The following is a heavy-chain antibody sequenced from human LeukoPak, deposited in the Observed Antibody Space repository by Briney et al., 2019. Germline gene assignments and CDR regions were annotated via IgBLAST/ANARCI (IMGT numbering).Heavy chain of an antibody. J-gene: IGHJ6*02. D-gene: IGHD6-19*01. Sequence: PGRSLRPSCAASGFTFSSYGMHWVRQAPGKGLEWVAVISYDGSNKYYADSVKGRFTISRDNSKNTLYLQMNSLRAEDTAVYYCAKGPHFSSGWYYYGMDVWGQGTTVTVSS. CDR2: ISYDGSNK. CDR3: AKGPHFSSGWYYYGMDV. V-gene: IGHV3-30*18. CDR1: GFTFSSYG.